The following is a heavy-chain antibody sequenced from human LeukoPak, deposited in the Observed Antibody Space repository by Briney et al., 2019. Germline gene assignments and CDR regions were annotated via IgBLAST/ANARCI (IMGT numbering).Heavy chain of an antibody. Sequence: PSETLSLTCTVSAGSISSSSHHWGWIRQSPGKGLKWIGSIFSGRTTYYNPSLNDRVTIFVVTSKNQFSLQLNSVTAADTSVYYCVRHDGRGGSTMGALDSWGQGSLVTVSS. CDR2: IFSGRTT. CDR1: AGSISSSSHH. D-gene: IGHD5/OR15-5a*01. V-gene: IGHV4-39*01. CDR3: VRHDGRGGSTMGALDS. J-gene: IGHJ4*02.